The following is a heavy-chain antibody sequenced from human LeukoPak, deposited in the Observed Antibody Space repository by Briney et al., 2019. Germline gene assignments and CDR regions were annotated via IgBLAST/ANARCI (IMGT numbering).Heavy chain of an antibody. Sequence: PGGSLRLSCAASGFTFSGSAMHWVRQAPGKGLEWVALISYDGNNKYYVDSVKGRFTISRDNSKNTLYLQMYSLRAEDTAVYYCAKEIFRSGPLDIWGQGTMVTVSS. J-gene: IGHJ3*02. CDR1: GFTFSGSA. V-gene: IGHV3-30-3*01. CDR3: AKEIFRSGPLDI. CDR2: ISYDGNNK. D-gene: IGHD2-21*01.